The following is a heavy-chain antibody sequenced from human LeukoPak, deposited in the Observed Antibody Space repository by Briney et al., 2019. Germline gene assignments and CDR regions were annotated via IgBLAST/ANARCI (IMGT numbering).Heavy chain of an antibody. D-gene: IGHD3-22*01. Sequence: GGSPRLSCAASGFSFSDHYMDWVRQAPGKGPEWLGRTRNKANSYTTEYAASVKGRFTISRDASKNSLFLQMNSLKIEDTAVYYCTRGCYSGTSGPCYYGLDVWGQGTTVIVSS. CDR2: TRNKANSYTT. J-gene: IGHJ6*02. CDR3: TRGCYSGTSGPCYYGLDV. V-gene: IGHV3-72*01. CDR1: GFSFSDHY.